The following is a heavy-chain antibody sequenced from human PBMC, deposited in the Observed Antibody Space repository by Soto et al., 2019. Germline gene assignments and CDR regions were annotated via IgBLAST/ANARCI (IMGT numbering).Heavy chain of an antibody. D-gene: IGHD3-22*01. CDR1: GYTFTSYG. J-gene: IGHJ3*02. CDR2: ISAYNGNT. CDR3: ARDRVYYDRRGHWGLHAFDI. V-gene: IGHV1-18*01. Sequence: QVQLVQSGAEVKKPGASVKVSCKASGYTFTSYGISWVRQAPGQGLEWMGWISAYNGNTNYAQKLQGRVTMTTDTSTSTANMELRNLTSHVTAVYYGARDRVYYDRRGHWGLHAFDIWGQGTMVTVSS.